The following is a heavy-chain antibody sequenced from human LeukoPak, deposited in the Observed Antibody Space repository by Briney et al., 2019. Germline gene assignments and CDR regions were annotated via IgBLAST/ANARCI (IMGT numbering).Heavy chain of an antibody. D-gene: IGHD6-13*01. V-gene: IGHV4-39*07. CDR1: GGSISSSSYY. CDR3: ARDTEQLGVDY. Sequence: SETLSLTCIVSGGSISSSSYYWGWIRQPPGKGLEWIGSIYYSGSTYYNPSLKGRVTISVDTSKNQFSLKLSSVTAADTAVYYCARDTEQLGVDYWGQGTLVTVSS. CDR2: IYYSGST. J-gene: IGHJ4*02.